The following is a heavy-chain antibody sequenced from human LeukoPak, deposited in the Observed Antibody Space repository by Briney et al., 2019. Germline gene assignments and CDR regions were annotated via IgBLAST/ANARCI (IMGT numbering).Heavy chain of an antibody. D-gene: IGHD3-22*01. CDR2: ISRDGENQ. J-gene: IGHJ4*02. Sequence: GGSLRLSCAASGFTFSRYAMHWVRQAPGKGLEWVAVISRDGENQNYADSVKGRLTISRDNSKNTLFLQMNSLRADDAAVYYCARDPGYDSSGYWGYWGQGTLVTVSS. CDR1: GFTFSRYA. V-gene: IGHV3-30*04. CDR3: ARDPGYDSSGYWGY.